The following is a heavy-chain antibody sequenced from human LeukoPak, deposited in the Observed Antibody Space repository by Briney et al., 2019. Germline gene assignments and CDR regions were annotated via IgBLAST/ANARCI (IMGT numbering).Heavy chain of an antibody. V-gene: IGHV4-39*01. D-gene: IGHD6-13*01. CDR1: GGSISSRPYG. Sequence: SETLSLTCTVSGGSISSRPYGLGWIRQPPGKGLEWLGSFFYSGSTNYKPSRKSRVTISVATSKNQFSLKLSSVTAEDTAVYYCARLVVSSWYHEVLLGRDYWGQGTLVTVSS. J-gene: IGHJ4*02. CDR2: FFYSGST. CDR3: ARLVVSSWYHEVLLGRDY.